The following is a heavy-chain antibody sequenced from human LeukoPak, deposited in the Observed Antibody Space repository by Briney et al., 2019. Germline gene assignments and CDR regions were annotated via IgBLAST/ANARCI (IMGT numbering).Heavy chain of an antibody. V-gene: IGHV3-21*01. CDR1: GFTYSSYS. Sequence: KAGGSLRLXCAASGFTYSSYSMKWVRQAPGKGLEWVSSISSSSSYRYYADSVKGRFTISRDNAKNSLYLQMNSLRAEDTAVYYCARDPYGSGSYYIYYYYYYYMDVWGKGTTVTVSS. CDR2: ISSSSSYR. D-gene: IGHD3-10*01. CDR3: ARDPYGSGSYYIYYYYYYYMDV. J-gene: IGHJ6*03.